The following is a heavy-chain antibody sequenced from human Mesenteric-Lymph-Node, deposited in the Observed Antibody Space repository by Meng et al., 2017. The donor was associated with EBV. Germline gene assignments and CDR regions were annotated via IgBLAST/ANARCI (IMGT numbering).Heavy chain of an antibody. Sequence: QVQLQQSGPGLVKPSQTLSRTCVISGDSVPSSSAAWTWIRQSPSRGLESLGRTYYRSKWYNDYAVFVKSRITINPDTSKNQFSLQLNSVTPEDTAVYYCARGATSVFDLWGRGTLVTVSS. CDR1: GDSVPSSSAA. J-gene: IGHJ2*01. CDR2: TYYRSKWYN. V-gene: IGHV6-1*01. CDR3: ARGATSVFDL.